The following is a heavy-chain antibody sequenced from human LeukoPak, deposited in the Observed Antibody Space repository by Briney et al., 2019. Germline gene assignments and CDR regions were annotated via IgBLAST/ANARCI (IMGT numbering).Heavy chain of an antibody. CDR2: IWSGGTDK. D-gene: IGHD1-26*01. CDR3: GKRLTSWELEY. V-gene: IGHV3-30*02. CDR1: GFTFSSYW. J-gene: IGHJ4*02. Sequence: QPGGSLRLPCAASGFTFSSYWMHWVRQAPGKGLEWVAVIWSGGTDKYYAGSVKGRFTVSRDNSKNTLYLQMNSLRAEDTAVYYCGKRLTSWELEYWGQGTLVTVSS.